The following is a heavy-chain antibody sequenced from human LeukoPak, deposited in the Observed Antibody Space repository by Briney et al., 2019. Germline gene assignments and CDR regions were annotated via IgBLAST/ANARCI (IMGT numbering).Heavy chain of an antibody. CDR1: GFTFSSYG. D-gene: IGHD5-24*01. Sequence: GRSLRLSCAASGFTFSSYGMHWVRQAPGKGLEWVAVIWYDGSNKYYADSVKGRFTISRDNSKNTLYLQMNSLRAEDTAVYYCAKGEVARPMNFAYWGQGTLVTVSS. V-gene: IGHV3-33*06. J-gene: IGHJ4*02. CDR2: IWYDGSNK. CDR3: AKGEVARPMNFAY.